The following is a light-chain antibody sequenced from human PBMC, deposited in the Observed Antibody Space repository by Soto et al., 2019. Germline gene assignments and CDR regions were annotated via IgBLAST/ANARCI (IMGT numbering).Light chain of an antibody. CDR1: SSDVGGYNY. V-gene: IGLV2-14*03. CDR3: SSYTRSNTGV. Sequence: QSALTQPASVSGSPGQSITISCTGTSSDVGGYNYVSWYQQHPGKAPKLMIYDVSNRPSGVSNRFSGSKSGNMASLTISGLQTEDEADYYCSSYTRSNTGVFGGGTKLTVL. CDR2: DVS. J-gene: IGLJ3*02.